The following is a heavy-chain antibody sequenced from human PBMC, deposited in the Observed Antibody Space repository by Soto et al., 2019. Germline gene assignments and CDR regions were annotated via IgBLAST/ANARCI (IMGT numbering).Heavy chain of an antibody. J-gene: IGHJ2*01. D-gene: IGHD3-9*01. Sequence: QVQLQQWGAGPLRPLETLSLTCGVSGGAFSGYYWACIRQSPGKGMEWIGEINDTGFINYNPSLKSRVSISVDAAKNQHSLHLRSAPAADRAVYSCARESHDILTGPRWVWYIGLWGSGNLVTVSS. CDR1: GGAFSGYY. CDR2: INDTGFI. CDR3: ARESHDILTGPRWVWYIGL. V-gene: IGHV4-34*01.